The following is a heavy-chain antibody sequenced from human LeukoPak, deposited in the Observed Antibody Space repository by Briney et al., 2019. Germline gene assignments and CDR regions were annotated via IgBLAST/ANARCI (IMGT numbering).Heavy chain of an antibody. V-gene: IGHV3-48*03. Sequence: GGSLRLSCAASGFTFSNYEMHWVRQAPGKGLEWVSYISSSGSDIYYADSVKGRFTISRDNAKNSLYLQMNSLRAEDTAVYYCARGASYVTSQWFDPWGQGTQVTVSS. CDR3: ARGASYVTSQWFDP. CDR2: ISSSGSDI. J-gene: IGHJ5*02. CDR1: GFTFSNYE. D-gene: IGHD2-21*02.